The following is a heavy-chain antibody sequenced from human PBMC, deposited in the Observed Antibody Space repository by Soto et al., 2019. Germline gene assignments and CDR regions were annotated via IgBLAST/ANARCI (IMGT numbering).Heavy chain of an antibody. V-gene: IGHV3-23*01. CDR2: ISGSGDST. J-gene: IGHJ5*02. D-gene: IGHD3-10*01. CDR1: GFTFSSYA. CDR3: ANKFFSGSGSYRGWFDP. Sequence: EVQLLESGGGLVQPGGSLRLSCAASGFTFSSYAMNWVRQAPGKGLEWVSIISGSGDSTYYADSVKGRFTISRDNTKNTLYLQMNSLRAEDPAVYYCANKFFSGSGSYRGWFDPWGQGTLVTVSS.